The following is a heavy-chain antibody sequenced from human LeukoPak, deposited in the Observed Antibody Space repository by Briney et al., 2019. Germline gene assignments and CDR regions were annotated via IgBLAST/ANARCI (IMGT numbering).Heavy chain of an antibody. CDR2: ISYDGSNK. V-gene: IGHV3-30*01. Sequence: GRSLRLSCAASGFTFSSYAMHWVRQAPGKGLEWVAVISYDGSNKYYADSVKGRFTISRDNSKNTLYLQMNSLRSEDTAVYYCARVARDGYTLHYYYYGMDVWGQGTTVTVSS. CDR1: GFTFSSYA. D-gene: IGHD5-24*01. J-gene: IGHJ6*02. CDR3: ARVARDGYTLHYYYYGMDV.